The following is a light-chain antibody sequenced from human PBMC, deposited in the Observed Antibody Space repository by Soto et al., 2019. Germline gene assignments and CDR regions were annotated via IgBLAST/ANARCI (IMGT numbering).Light chain of an antibody. Sequence: QSALTQPASVSGSPGQSITVSCTGTSSDIGGSNYVSWYQQHPGKAPRLIIYDVNNRPSGVSARFSGSKSGNTASLTISGLQAEDEADYYCPSYTRSPLYVFGTGTKLTV. CDR1: SSDIGGSNY. CDR3: PSYTRSPLYV. CDR2: DVN. V-gene: IGLV2-14*03. J-gene: IGLJ1*01.